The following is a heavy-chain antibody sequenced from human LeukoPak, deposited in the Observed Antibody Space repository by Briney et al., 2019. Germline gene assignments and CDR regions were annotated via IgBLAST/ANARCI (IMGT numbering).Heavy chain of an antibody. CDR1: GFTFSSYS. Sequence: PGGSLRLSCAASGFTFSSYSMNWVRQAPGKGLEWVSSISSSSIYIYYTDSVKDQFTISRATAKNSLYLQMNRLRAEDTAVYYYAREYGSGSYDGDYWGQGTLVTVSS. D-gene: IGHD3-10*01. V-gene: IGHV3-21*01. J-gene: IGHJ4*02. CDR3: AREYGSGSYDGDY. CDR2: ISSSSIYI.